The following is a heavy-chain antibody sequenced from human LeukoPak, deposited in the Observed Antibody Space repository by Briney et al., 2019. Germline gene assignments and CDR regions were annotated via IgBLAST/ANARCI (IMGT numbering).Heavy chain of an antibody. CDR1: GGSISSGSYY. V-gene: IGHV4-61*02. Sequence: SETLSLTCTVSGGSISSGSYYWSWIRQPAGKGLEWIVRIYTSGSTNYNPSLKSRVTISVDTSKNQFSLKLSSVTAADTAVYYCASEYSYGYGWVFDYWGQGTLVTVSS. J-gene: IGHJ4*02. D-gene: IGHD5-18*01. CDR3: ASEYSYGYGWVFDY. CDR2: IYTSGST.